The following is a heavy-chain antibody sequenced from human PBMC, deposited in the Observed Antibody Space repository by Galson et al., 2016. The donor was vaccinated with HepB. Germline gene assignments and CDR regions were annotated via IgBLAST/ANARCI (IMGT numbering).Heavy chain of an antibody. CDR2: IYHSGST. Sequence: TVSGVSIGSGGYYWSWIRQHPGKGLEWIGYIYHSGSTYYSPSLKSRVTISVDTSKNHFSLKLSSVSAADTAVYFCAGGGRFYFYGMDVWGQGTTVTVSS. D-gene: IGHD3-16*01. CDR3: AGGGRFYFYGMDV. V-gene: IGHV4-31*03. J-gene: IGHJ6*02. CDR1: GVSIGSGGYY.